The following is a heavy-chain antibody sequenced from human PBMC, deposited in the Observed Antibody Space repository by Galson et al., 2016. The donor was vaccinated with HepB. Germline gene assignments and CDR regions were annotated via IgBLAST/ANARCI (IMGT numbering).Heavy chain of an antibody. J-gene: IGHJ4*02. Sequence: SLRLSCAASGFTFRDYYMTWIRQAPGKGLEWITHISSSGDRTWYSASVKGRFTISRDNAKNSLDLQMNSLRVEDTAVYFCANPPRFYYNSRVDYWGQGILVTVSS. CDR1: GFTFRDYY. CDR3: ANPPRFYYNSRVDY. D-gene: IGHD3-22*01. V-gene: IGHV3-11*01. CDR2: ISSSGDRT.